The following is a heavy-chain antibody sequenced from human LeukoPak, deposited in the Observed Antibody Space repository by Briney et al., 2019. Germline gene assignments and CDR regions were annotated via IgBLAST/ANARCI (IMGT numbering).Heavy chain of an antibody. Sequence: SETLSLTCTVSGGSISSYYWSWIRQPPGKGLEWIGYIYYSGSTNYNPSLKSRVTISVDTSKNQFSLKLSSVTAADTAVYYCARHGAYSNYGHWFDPWGQGTLVTVFS. CDR1: GGSISSYY. CDR3: ARHGAYSNYGHWFDP. V-gene: IGHV4-59*08. CDR2: IYYSGST. J-gene: IGHJ5*02. D-gene: IGHD4-11*01.